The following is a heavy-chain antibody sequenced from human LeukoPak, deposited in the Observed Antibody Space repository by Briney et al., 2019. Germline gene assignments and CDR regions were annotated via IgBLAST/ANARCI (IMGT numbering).Heavy chain of an antibody. CDR1: GFTFSSYS. J-gene: IGHJ6*04. CDR2: ISSSSSYI. CDR3: ATLGSNYGMDV. V-gene: IGHV3-21*01. D-gene: IGHD7-27*01. Sequence: PGGSLRLSCAASGFTFSSYSMNWVRQAPGMGLEWVSSISSSSSYIYYADSVKGRFTISRDNAKNSLYLQMNSLRAEDTAVYYCATLGSNYGMDVWGKGTTVTVSS.